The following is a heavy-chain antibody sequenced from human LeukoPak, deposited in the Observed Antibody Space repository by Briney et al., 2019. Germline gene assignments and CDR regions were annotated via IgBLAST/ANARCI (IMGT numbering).Heavy chain of an antibody. CDR1: GFTFSSYS. V-gene: IGHV3-33*01. J-gene: IGHJ5*02. CDR2: IWYDGSNK. D-gene: IGHD2-21*01. CDR3: ARGEIPDH. Sequence: QSGGSLRLSCAAPGFTFSSYSVHWVRQAPGKGLEWVAVIWYDGSNKYYADSVKGRFTISRDNSKNTLYLQMNSLRAEDTAVYYCARGEIPDHWGQGTLVTVSS.